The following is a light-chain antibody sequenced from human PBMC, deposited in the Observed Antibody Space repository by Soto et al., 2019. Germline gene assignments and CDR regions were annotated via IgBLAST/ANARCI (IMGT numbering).Light chain of an antibody. Sequence: SYELTQPPSVSVAPGKTASISCGGNDIGSKGVHWYQQKPGQAPVLVIYSDTDLPPVITERFSGSTSANLATLTISRVEAEDEAYYYCQVWDSGSAHVVFGGGTKLTVL. CDR3: QVWDSGSAHVV. V-gene: IGLV3-21*01. CDR2: SDT. J-gene: IGLJ2*01. CDR1: DIGSKG.